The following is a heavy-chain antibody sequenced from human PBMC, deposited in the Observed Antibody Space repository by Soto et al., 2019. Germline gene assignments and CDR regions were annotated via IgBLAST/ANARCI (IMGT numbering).Heavy chain of an antibody. Sequence: ESGGGLVQPGGSLRLSCAASGLIFSDYHMDWVRQAPGKGLEWVGRIRRKANSYTTEYAASVKGRFTISRDVSKNSLYLQMNSLKSEDTAVYYCAMLGGWSGGSSGMDVWGQGTTVTVSS. V-gene: IGHV3-72*01. CDR3: AMLGGWSGGSSGMDV. CDR1: GLIFSDYH. J-gene: IGHJ6*02. D-gene: IGHD6-19*01. CDR2: IRRKANSYTT.